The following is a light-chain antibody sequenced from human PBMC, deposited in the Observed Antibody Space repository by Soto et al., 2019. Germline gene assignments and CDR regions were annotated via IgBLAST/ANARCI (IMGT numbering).Light chain of an antibody. Sequence: IVLTQSPGTLSFSPWEIATLSCRVCQSVSSNYLAWYQQKPGQAPRLLIYGASSRATGIPDRFSGSGSGTDFTLTISRLEPEDFAVYYCQQYGSSPLTFGGGTKVDIK. J-gene: IGKJ4*01. V-gene: IGKV3-20*01. CDR1: QSVSSNY. CDR3: QQYGSSPLT. CDR2: GAS.